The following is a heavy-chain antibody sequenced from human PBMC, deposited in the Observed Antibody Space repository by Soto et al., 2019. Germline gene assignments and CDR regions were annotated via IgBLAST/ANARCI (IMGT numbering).Heavy chain of an antibody. CDR2: IYPGDSDT. CDR3: ASLGIAAGYIDAFDI. Sequence: GESLKISCKGSGYSFTSYWIGWVRQMPGKGLEWMGIIYPGDSDTRYSPSFQGQVTISADKSISTAYLQWSSLKASDTAMYYCASLGIAAGYIDAFDIWGRGTMVTVSS. CDR1: GYSFTSYW. J-gene: IGHJ3*02. D-gene: IGHD6-13*01. V-gene: IGHV5-51*01.